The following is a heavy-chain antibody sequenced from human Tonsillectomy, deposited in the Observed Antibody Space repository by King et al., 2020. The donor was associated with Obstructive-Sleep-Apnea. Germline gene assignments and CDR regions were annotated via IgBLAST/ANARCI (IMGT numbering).Heavy chain of an antibody. CDR3: ARVLGYGSSTTGGGVDY. V-gene: IGHV1-8*02. CDR2: MNPNSGSA. J-gene: IGHJ4*02. CDR1: GYTFTSHD. D-gene: IGHD2-2*01. Sequence: QLVQSGAEVKRPGASVKVSCKASGYTFTSHDINWVRQATGQGLEWMGWMNPNSGSAGFAQKFQGRVTMTTDTSISTAYMELSSLRSEDSAIYYCARVLGYGSSTTGGGVDYWGQGTLVTVSS.